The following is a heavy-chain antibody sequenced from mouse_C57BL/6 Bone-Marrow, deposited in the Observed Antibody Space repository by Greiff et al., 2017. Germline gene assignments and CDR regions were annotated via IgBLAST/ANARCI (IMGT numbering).Heavy chain of an antibody. D-gene: IGHD1-1*01. Sequence: EVQLVESGGGLVKPGGSLKLSCAASGFTFSSYAMSWVRQTPEKRLEWVATISDGGSYTYYPDNVKGRFTITRDNAKNNLYLQMSHLKSEDTAMYYCATAPYYGSSLYYFDYWGKGTTLTVSS. J-gene: IGHJ2*01. CDR3: ATAPYYGSSLYYFDY. V-gene: IGHV5-4*01. CDR2: ISDGGSYT. CDR1: GFTFSSYA.